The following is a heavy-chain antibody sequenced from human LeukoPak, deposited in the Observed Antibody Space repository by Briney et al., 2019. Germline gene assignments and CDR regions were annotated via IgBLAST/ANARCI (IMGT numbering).Heavy chain of an antibody. J-gene: IGHJ4*02. CDR2: IGAYNGDT. V-gene: IGHV1-18*04. D-gene: IGHD2-15*01. CDR3: TRDHCRGDNCPSFDY. Sequence: ASVKVSCKPSGYTFTSFGISWVRQAPGQGLEWMGWIGAYNGDTNYAQKFQGRVTMTTDTSTSTASMDLRSLRSDGTAVYYCTRDHCRGDNCPSFDYWGQGTLVTVSS. CDR1: GYTFTSFG.